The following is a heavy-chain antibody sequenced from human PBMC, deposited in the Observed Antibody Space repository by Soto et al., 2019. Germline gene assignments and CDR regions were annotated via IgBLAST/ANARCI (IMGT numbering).Heavy chain of an antibody. Sequence: GASLRPSCAASGFTFSRYAMSWVRQAPGKGLEWVSAISGSGGSTYYADSVKGRFTISRDNSKNTLYLQMNSLRAEDTAVYYCAKEGGGSYYYRMDVWGQAITVT. V-gene: IGHV3-23*01. CDR3: AKEGGGSYYYRMDV. CDR1: GFTFSRYA. CDR2: ISGSGGST. J-gene: IGHJ6*02. D-gene: IGHD1-26*01.